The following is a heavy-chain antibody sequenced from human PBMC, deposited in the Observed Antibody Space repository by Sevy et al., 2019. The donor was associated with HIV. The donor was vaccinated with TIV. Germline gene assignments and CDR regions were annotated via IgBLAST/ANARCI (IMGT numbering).Heavy chain of an antibody. V-gene: IGHV1-18*01. CDR3: ARFGVVRGMTHQYNLGMDV. CDR1: GYSFSSYG. J-gene: IGHJ6*02. D-gene: IGHD3-10*01. CDR2: ISAHSGNT. Sequence: ASVKVSCKTSGYSFSSYGINWVRQAPGQGLEWMGWISAHSGNTKYAQKFQGRVTMTTETSRSTAYMELRSLRSDDTAVYYCARFGVVRGMTHQYNLGMDVWGQGTTVTVSS.